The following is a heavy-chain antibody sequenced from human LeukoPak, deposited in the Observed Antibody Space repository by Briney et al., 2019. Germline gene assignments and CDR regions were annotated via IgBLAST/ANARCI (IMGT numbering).Heavy chain of an antibody. V-gene: IGHV4-30-4*01. CDR1: GGSISSGDYY. D-gene: IGHD3-22*01. CDR2: IYYSGST. Sequence: SQTLSLTCTVSGGSISSGDYYWSWIRQPPGKGLEWIGYIYYSGSTYYDPSLKSRVTISVDTSKNQFSLKLSSVTAADTAVYYCARDTYYYDSSGYYDYFDYWGQGTLVTVSS. J-gene: IGHJ4*02. CDR3: ARDTYYYDSSGYYDYFDY.